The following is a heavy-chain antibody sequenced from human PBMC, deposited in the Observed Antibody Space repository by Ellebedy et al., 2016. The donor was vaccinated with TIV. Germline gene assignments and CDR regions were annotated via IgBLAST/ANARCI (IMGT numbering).Heavy chain of an antibody. Sequence: GGSLRLXXVASGFSFKSYSMSWVRQAPGKGLEWVSSINVGGSRADYADSVKGRFTISRDNPKKTLYLQMDRLRAEDTAVYYCAKHRTPWTAVTTLLDSWGQGTLVTVAS. J-gene: IGHJ4*02. CDR1: GFSFKSYS. V-gene: IGHV3-23*01. D-gene: IGHD4-17*01. CDR2: INVGGSRA. CDR3: AKHRTPWTAVTTLLDS.